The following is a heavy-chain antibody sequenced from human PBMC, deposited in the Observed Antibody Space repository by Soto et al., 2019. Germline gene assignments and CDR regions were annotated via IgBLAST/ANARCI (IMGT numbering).Heavy chain of an antibody. J-gene: IGHJ4*02. CDR1: EFTVTNNE. CDR3: ALRRVAYADF. D-gene: IGHD2-2*01. Sequence: GGSLRLSCAASEFTVTNNEMSWVRQSPGKGLEWVSILYSGGNTYYADSVEGRFTISRDGSKNTLYLHMNSLRAEDTAVYYCALRRVAYADFWGQGTRVTVSS. CDR2: LYSGGNT. V-gene: IGHV3-53*01.